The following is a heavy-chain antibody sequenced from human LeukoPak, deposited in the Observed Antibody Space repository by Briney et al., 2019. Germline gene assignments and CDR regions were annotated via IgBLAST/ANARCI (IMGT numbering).Heavy chain of an antibody. V-gene: IGHV3-20*04. D-gene: IGHD4-17*01. CDR2: INWNGGST. CDR1: GFTFDDYG. CDR3: ARDLYGDYYFDY. J-gene: IGHJ4*02. Sequence: WTGGSLRLSCAASGFTFDDYGMSWVRQAPGKGREWVSGINWNGGSTGYADSVKGRFTISRDNAKNSLYLQMNSLRAEDTALYYCARDLYGDYYFDYWGQGTLVTVSS.